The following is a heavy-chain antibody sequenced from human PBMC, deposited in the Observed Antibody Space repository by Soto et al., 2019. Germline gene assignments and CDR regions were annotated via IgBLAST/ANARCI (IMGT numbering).Heavy chain of an antibody. D-gene: IGHD2-15*01. CDR1: GFTFSSYS. CDR3: ARAPWGVYCSGGGCHNLYFQH. Sequence: GGSLRLSCAASGFTFSSYSMNWVRQAPGKGLEWVSSISSSSSYIYYADSVKGRFTISRDNAKNSLYLQVNSLRAEDTAVYYCARAPWGVYCSGGGCHNLYFQHWGQGTLVTVSS. CDR2: ISSSSSYI. V-gene: IGHV3-21*01. J-gene: IGHJ1*01.